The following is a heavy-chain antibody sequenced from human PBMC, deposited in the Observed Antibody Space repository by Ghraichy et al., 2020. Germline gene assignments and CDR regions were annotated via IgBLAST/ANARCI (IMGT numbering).Heavy chain of an antibody. J-gene: IGHJ6*02. D-gene: IGHD3-10*01. Sequence: ASVKVSCKASGYKFRSYNLHWVRQAPGQRLEWMGWINAGNGNTKYSQKFQGRVTITRDTSASTAYMELSGLRSEDTAVYYCARNFGGNTKAVTAYYYGMDVWGQGTTVTVSS. V-gene: IGHV1-3*01. CDR3: ARNFGGNTKAVTAYYYGMDV. CDR1: GYKFRSYN. CDR2: INAGNGNT.